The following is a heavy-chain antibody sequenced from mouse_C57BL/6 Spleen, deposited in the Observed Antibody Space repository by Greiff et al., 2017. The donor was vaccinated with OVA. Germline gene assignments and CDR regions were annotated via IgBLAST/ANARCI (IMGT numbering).Heavy chain of an antibody. D-gene: IGHD1-2*01. CDR3: IGTTAFYAMDY. V-gene: IGHV14-1*01. Sequence: EVQLVESGAELVRPGASVKLSCTASGFNIKDSYMHWVKQRPEQGLEWIGRIDPEDGDTESAPKFQGKATMTADTSSNTAYLQLSSLTSEDTAVYYCIGTTAFYAMDYWGQGTSVTVSS. CDR1: GFNIKDSY. CDR2: IDPEDGDT. J-gene: IGHJ4*01.